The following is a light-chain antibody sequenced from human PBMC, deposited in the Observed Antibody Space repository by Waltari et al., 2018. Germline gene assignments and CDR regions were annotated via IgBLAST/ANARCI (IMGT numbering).Light chain of an antibody. J-gene: IGKJ1*01. V-gene: IGKV3-20*01. CDR2: RAS. Sequence: EIVLTQSPGTASLSPGERVTLSCRASQSVGSSSLAWYQQKPGQAPRLVIYRASRRATCIPGRFSGSGSGTDFSLTISRLEPEDFAVYYCQQHGTLPATFGQGTKVEIK. CDR1: QSVGSSS. CDR3: QQHGTLPAT.